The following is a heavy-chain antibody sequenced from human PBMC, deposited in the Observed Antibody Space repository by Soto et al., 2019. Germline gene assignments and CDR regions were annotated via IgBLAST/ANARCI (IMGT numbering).Heavy chain of an antibody. CDR2: ISSSSSYI. V-gene: IGHV3-21*01. Sequence: GGSLRLSCAASGFTFSSYSMNWVRQAPGKGLEWVSSISSSSSYIYYADSVKGRFTISRDNAKNSLYLQMNSLRAEDTAVYYCARAITVPGGAGEADYWGQGTLVTVSS. J-gene: IGHJ4*02. CDR1: GFTFSSYS. D-gene: IGHD3-3*01. CDR3: ARAITVPGGAGEADY.